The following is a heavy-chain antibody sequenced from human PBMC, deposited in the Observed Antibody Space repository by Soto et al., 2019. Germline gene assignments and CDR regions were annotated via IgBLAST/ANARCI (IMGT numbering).Heavy chain of an antibody. CDR1: GGSISSSNW. D-gene: IGHD4-17*01. V-gene: IGHV4-4*02. CDR3: ARRSSSYGDYLYYYYYGMDV. CDR2: IYHSGST. Sequence: SETLSLTCAVSGGSISSSNWLSWVRQPPGKGLEWIGEIYHSGSTNYNPSLKSRVTIPVDKSKNQFSLKLSSVTAADTAVYYCARRSSSYGDYLYYYYYGMDVCGQGTT. J-gene: IGHJ6*02.